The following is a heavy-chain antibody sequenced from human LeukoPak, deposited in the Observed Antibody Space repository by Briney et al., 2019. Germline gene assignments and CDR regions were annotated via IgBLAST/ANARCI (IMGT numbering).Heavy chain of an antibody. J-gene: IGHJ3*02. D-gene: IGHD3-22*01. CDR1: GFTVSSNY. CDR2: IYSGGST. CDR3: ARDVGDYDSSGYSI. V-gene: IGHV3-66*01. Sequence: GGSLRLSCAASGFTVSSNYMSWVRQAPGKGLEWVSVIYSGGSTYYAASVKGRFTISSDNSMNTLYLQMNSLRAEDTAVYSCARDVGDYDSSGYSIWGQGTMVTVSS.